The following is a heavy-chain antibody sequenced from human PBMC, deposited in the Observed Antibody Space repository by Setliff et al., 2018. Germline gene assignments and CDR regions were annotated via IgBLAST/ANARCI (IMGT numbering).Heavy chain of an antibody. CDR2: IRSKAYGGTT. J-gene: IGHJ4*02. D-gene: IGHD3-3*01. Sequence: GGSLRLSCTASGFTFGDYAMSWVRQAPGKGLEWVGFIRSKAYGGTTEYAASVKGRFTISRDDSKSIAYLQMNSLRAEDTAVYYCARERYFWSGYHNWGQGTLVTVSS. CDR3: ARERYFWSGYHN. V-gene: IGHV3-49*04. CDR1: GFTFGDYA.